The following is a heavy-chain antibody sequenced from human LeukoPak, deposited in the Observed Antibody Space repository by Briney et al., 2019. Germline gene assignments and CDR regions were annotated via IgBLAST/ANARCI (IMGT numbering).Heavy chain of an antibody. CDR2: ISDSGSDT. CDR1: GFTFSTYA. J-gene: IGHJ5*02. D-gene: IGHD2-21*01. Sequence: GGSLRLSCAASGFTFSTYAMSWVRQAPGKGLEWVSTISDSGSDTYYADSVKGRFTISRDNSKNKLYLQMKSLTAEDTALYYCAKTAYCARPQFDPWGQGTLVTVSS. V-gene: IGHV3-23*01. CDR3: AKTAYCARPQFDP.